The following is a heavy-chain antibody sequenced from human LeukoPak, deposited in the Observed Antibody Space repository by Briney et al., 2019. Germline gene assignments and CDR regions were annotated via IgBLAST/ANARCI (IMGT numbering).Heavy chain of an antibody. CDR1: GGSISSSSYY. D-gene: IGHD5-18*01. Sequence: SETLSLTCTVSGGSISSSSYYWGWIRQPPGKGLEWIGSIYYSGCTYYNPSLKSRVTISVDTSKNQFSLKLSSVTAADTAVYYCARDRGYSYGYDYWGRGTLVTVSS. V-gene: IGHV4-39*07. CDR3: ARDRGYSYGYDY. J-gene: IGHJ4*02. CDR2: IYYSGCT.